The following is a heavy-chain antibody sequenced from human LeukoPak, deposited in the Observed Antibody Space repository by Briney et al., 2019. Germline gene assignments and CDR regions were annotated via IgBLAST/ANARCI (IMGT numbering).Heavy chain of an antibody. CDR3: ARAPYYYYMDV. J-gene: IGHJ6*03. V-gene: IGHV1-18*01. CDR1: GGTFSSYA. Sequence: ASVKVSCKASGGTFSSYAISWVRQAPGQGLEWMGWISAYNGNTNYAQKLQGRVTMTTDTSTSTAYMELRSLRSDDTAVYYCARAPYYYYMDVWGKGTTVTVSS. CDR2: ISAYNGNT.